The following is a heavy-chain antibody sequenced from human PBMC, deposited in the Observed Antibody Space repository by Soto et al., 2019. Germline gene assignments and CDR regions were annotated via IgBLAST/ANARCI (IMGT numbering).Heavy chain of an antibody. V-gene: IGHV3-64*01. D-gene: IGHD6-19*01. Sequence: GGSLRLSCAASGFTFSSYAMHWVRQAPGKGLEYVSAISSNGGSTYYANSVKGRFTISRDNSKNTLYLQMGSLRAEDMAVYYCARVKAVAGSVSYYYYMDVWGKGTTVTVSS. CDR1: GFTFSSYA. J-gene: IGHJ6*03. CDR3: ARVKAVAGSVSYYYYMDV. CDR2: ISSNGGST.